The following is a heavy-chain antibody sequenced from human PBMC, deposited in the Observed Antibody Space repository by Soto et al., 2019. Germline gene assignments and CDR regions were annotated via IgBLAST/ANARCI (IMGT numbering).Heavy chain of an antibody. CDR1: GYTLTELS. V-gene: IGHV1-24*01. CDR3: ATDSFFGYSSGWQKYDY. Sequence: ASVKVSCKVSGYTLTELSMHWVRQAPGKGLEWMGGFDPEDGETIYAQKFQGRVTMTEDTSTDTAYMELSSLRSEDTAVYYCATDSFFGYSSGWQKYDYWAQGTLVTVSS. D-gene: IGHD6-19*01. CDR2: FDPEDGET. J-gene: IGHJ4*02.